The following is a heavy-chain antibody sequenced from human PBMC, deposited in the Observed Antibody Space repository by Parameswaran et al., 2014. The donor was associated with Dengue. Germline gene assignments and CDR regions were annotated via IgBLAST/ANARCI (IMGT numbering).Heavy chain of an antibody. J-gene: IGHJ4*02. CDR3: ARGTPVPYSSSPYGY. D-gene: IGHD6-13*01. V-gene: IGHV4-34*01. Sequence: WIRQPPGKGLEWIGEINHSGSTNYNPSLKSRVTISVDTSKNQFSLKLSSVTAADTAVYYCARGTPVPYSSSPYGYWGQGTLVTGLL. CDR2: INHSGST.